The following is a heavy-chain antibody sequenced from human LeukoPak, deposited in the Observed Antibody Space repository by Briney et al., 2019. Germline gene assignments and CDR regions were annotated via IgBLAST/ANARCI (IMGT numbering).Heavy chain of an antibody. CDR3: ARDSLMTTAIDI. J-gene: IGHJ3*02. CDR2: INHSGST. V-gene: IGHV4-34*01. D-gene: IGHD4-17*01. Sequence: SETLSLTCAVYGGSFSGYYWSWIRQPPGKGLEWIGEINHSGSTNYNPSLKSRVTISVDTSKNQFSLKLSSVTAADTAVYYCARDSLMTTAIDIWGQGTMVTVSS. CDR1: GGSFSGYY.